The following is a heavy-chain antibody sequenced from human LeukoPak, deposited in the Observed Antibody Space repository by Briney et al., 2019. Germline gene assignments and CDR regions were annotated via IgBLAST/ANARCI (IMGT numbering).Heavy chain of an antibody. CDR3: ARGPYDYVWGNYRYTGDAFDI. Sequence: ASVKVSCKASGYTFTGYYIHWVRQAPGQGLEWMGWINPNSGGTNHAQKFQGRVTMTRDTSINTAYMELTSLRSDDTAVYYCARGPYDYVWGNYRYTGDAFDIWGHGTVVTVSS. CDR1: GYTFTGYY. V-gene: IGHV1-2*02. CDR2: INPNSGGT. D-gene: IGHD3-16*02. J-gene: IGHJ3*02.